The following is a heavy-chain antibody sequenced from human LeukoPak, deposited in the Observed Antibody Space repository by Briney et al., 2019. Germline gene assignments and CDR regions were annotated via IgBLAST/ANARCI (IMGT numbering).Heavy chain of an antibody. Sequence: GASVKVSCKASGYTFTSYDINWVRQATGQGLGWMGWMNPNSGNTGYAQKFQGRVTMTRNTSISTAYMELSSLRSEDTAVYYCARGPDYYDSSGYYYWGQGTLVTVSS. CDR2: MNPNSGNT. CDR3: ARGPDYYDSSGYYY. J-gene: IGHJ4*02. CDR1: GYTFTSYD. D-gene: IGHD3-22*01. V-gene: IGHV1-8*01.